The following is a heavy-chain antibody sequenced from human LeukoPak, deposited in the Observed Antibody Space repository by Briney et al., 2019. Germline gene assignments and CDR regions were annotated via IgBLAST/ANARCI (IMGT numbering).Heavy chain of an antibody. J-gene: IGHJ4*02. CDR2: IYPGDSDT. Sequence: GESLKISCKGSGYSFTIHWIAWVRQMPGKGLEWMGIIYPGDSDTRYSPSFQGQVTISADKSISTAYLQWSSLKASDTAMYSFARLYRTTSPLDYWGQGTLVTVSS. D-gene: IGHD1-26*01. CDR1: GYSFTIHW. CDR3: ARLYRTTSPLDY. V-gene: IGHV5-51*01.